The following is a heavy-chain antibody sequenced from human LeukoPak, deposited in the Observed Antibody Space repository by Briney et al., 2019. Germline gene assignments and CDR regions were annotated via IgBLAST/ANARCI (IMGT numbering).Heavy chain of an antibody. D-gene: IGHD3-16*01. CDR2: ISGDGGST. CDR1: GFTFDDYA. V-gene: IGHV3-43*02. J-gene: IGHJ4*02. Sequence: GGSLRHSCAPSGFTFDDYAMHWVRQAPGKGLEWVSLISGDGGSTYYADSVKGRFTISRDNSKNSLYLQMNSLRTEDTALYYCAKGPYDYVWGSSYFDYWGQGTLVTVCS. CDR3: AKGPYDYVWGSSYFDY.